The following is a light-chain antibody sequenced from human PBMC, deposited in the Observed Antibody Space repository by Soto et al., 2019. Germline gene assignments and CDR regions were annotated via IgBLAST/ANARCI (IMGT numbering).Light chain of an antibody. V-gene: IGLV2-14*03. J-gene: IGLJ1*01. CDR1: SSDVGAYRY. CDR3: SSYTSGTTYV. CDR2: DVS. Sequence: QSALTQPASVSGSPGQSITISCTGTSSDVGAYRYVSWYQQHPGKAPKLIIYDVSDRPSGISNRFSGSKSDNTASLTISGLEAEDEAEYYCSSYTSGTTYVFGTGTKLTVL.